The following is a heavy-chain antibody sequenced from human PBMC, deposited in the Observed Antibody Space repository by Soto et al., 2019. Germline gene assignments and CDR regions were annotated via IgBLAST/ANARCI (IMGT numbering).Heavy chain of an antibody. CDR2: ISGSGGST. V-gene: IGHV3-23*01. CDR3: AKVARGSGYYFDY. CDR1: GFTFSSYA. D-gene: IGHD3-10*01. Sequence: GGSLRLSCAASGFTFSSYAMIWVRQAPGKGLEWVSAISGSGGSTYYAASVKGRFTIYRDNSKNTLYLQMNSLRAEDTAVYYCAKVARGSGYYFDYWGQGTLVTVSS. J-gene: IGHJ4*02.